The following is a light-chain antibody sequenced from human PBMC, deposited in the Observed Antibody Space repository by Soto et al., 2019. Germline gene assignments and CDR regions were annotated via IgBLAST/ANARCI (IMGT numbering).Light chain of an antibody. J-gene: IGKJ5*01. Sequence: EIVLTQSPATLSLSPGERATLSCRASQSVSSDLAWYQQKPGQAPRLLIYDASNRATGIPARFSGSGSGTDFTLTISRLEPEDFAVYYCQHRSDWITFGQGTRLEIK. CDR2: DAS. CDR3: QHRSDWIT. CDR1: QSVSSD. V-gene: IGKV3-11*01.